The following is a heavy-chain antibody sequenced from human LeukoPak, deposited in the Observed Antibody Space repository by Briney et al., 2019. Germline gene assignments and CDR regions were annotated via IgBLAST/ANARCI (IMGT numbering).Heavy chain of an antibody. D-gene: IGHD6-19*01. CDR1: GGSFSGYY. CDR2: INHSGST. CDR3: ARGVIAVARAYYYYYYGMDV. Sequence: SETLSLTCAVYGGSFSGYYWSWIRQPPGKGLEWIGEINHSGSTNYNPSLKSRVTISVDTSKNQYSLKLSSVTAADTAVYYCARGVIAVARAYYYYYYGMDVWGQGTTVTVSS. J-gene: IGHJ6*02. V-gene: IGHV4-34*01.